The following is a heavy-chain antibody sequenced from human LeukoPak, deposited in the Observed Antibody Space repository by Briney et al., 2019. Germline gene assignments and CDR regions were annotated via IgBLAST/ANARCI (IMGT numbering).Heavy chain of an antibody. J-gene: IGHJ4*02. Sequence: GGSLRLSCAASGLTFSSYAMSWVRQAPGKGLEWVSAISGSGGSTYYADSVKGRFTISRDNSKNTLYLQMNSLRAEDTAVYYCAKVRTTMVRGSAVDYWGQGTLVTVSS. CDR2: ISGSGGST. CDR1: GLTFSSYA. V-gene: IGHV3-23*01. D-gene: IGHD3-10*01. CDR3: AKVRTTMVRGSAVDY.